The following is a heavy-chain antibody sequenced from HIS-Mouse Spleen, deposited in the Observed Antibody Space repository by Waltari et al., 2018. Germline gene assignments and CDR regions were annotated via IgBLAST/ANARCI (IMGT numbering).Heavy chain of an antibody. CDR2: SYYSGST. CDR1: GGSISSGGYY. V-gene: IGHV4-31*03. J-gene: IGHJ5*02. Sequence: QVQLQESGPGLVKPSQTLSLTCTVSGGSISSGGYYWSWIRQHPGKGLEWIGYSYYSGSTSYNPSLNGRVTISVDTSKNQFSLKLSSVTAADTAVYYCARSPYYDFWSGYSDNWFDPWGQGTLVTVSS. D-gene: IGHD3-3*01. CDR3: ARSPYYDFWSGYSDNWFDP.